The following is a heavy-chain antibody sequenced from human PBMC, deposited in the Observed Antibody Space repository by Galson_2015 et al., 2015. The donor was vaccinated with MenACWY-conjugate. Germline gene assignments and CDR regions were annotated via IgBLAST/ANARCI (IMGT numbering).Heavy chain of an antibody. CDR3: ARDLGRFVSGGSYFDY. V-gene: IGHV3-33*01. Sequence: SLRLSCAPSGFTFSTYGFHWVRQAPGKGLEWVSIISYDGCKKYYTESVKGRFTISRDYSKNSLYLQMNSLRAEDTAVYYCARDLGRFVSGGSYFDYWGQGALVTVSS. CDR1: GFTFSTYG. D-gene: IGHD2-15*01. J-gene: IGHJ4*02. CDR2: ISYDGCKK.